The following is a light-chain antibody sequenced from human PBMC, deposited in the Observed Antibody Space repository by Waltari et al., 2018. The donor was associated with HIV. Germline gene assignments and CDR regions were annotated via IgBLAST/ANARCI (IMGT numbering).Light chain of an antibody. CDR3: HQYYSPPYT. CDR1: QSVFYSSNYSGY. Sequence: DIVMNQSPDSLAVSLGERATINCKSTQSVFYSSNYSGYLAWFQQRPRQAPKLLISWTSTREFGVPDRFTGSGSGTDFTLTISSLQAEDVAVYYCHQYYSPPYTFGQGTKLEI. J-gene: IGKJ2*01. V-gene: IGKV4-1*01. CDR2: WTS.